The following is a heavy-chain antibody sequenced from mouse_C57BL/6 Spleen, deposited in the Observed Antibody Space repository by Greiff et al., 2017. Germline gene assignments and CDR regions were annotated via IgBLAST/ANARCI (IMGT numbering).Heavy chain of an antibody. CDR2: IYPGDGDT. D-gene: IGHD1-1*01. CDR3: ARSKYYGSSYAMDY. V-gene: IGHV1-82*01. Sequence: QVQLQQSGPELVKPGASVKLSCKASGYAFSSSWMNWVKQRPGKGLEWIGRIYPGDGDTNYNGKFKGKATLTADKSSSTAYMQLSSLTSEDSAVYFCARSKYYGSSYAMDYWGQGTSVTVSS. J-gene: IGHJ4*01. CDR1: GYAFSSSW.